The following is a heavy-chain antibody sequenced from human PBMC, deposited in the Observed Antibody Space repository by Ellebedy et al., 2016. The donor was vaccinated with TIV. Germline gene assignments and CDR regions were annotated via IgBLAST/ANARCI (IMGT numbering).Heavy chain of an antibody. V-gene: IGHV3-11*01. Sequence: GGSLRLXXAASGFSFSDYYMNWVRQVPGKRLEWISYFSGRGGIISYADSVKGRFTISRDNAQDTLFLHMSGLRAEDSAVYYCARGSYYFDSWGQGTLVTVSS. J-gene: IGHJ4*02. CDR1: GFSFSDYY. CDR3: ARGSYYFDS. CDR2: FSGRGGII.